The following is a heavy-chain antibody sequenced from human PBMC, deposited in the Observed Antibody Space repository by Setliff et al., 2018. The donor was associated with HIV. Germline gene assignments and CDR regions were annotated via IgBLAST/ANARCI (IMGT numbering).Heavy chain of an antibody. CDR2: IYSSGTT. CDR3: ARLIHTGLLYFDF. Sequence: PSETLSLTCAVYGGSFSGYYWSWIRQHPGKGLEWIGYIYSSGTTQYNPSVESRVTMSLDTSRDQFSLNLRSVTAADTAVYFCARLIHTGLLYFDFWGLGTLVTVSS. J-gene: IGHJ4*02. D-gene: IGHD2-8*02. V-gene: IGHV4-4*09. CDR1: GGSFSGYY.